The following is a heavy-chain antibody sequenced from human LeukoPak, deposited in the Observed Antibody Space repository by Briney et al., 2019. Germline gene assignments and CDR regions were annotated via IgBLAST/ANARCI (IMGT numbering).Heavy chain of an antibody. J-gene: IGHJ4*02. CDR3: AKVSGGSGWYYFDY. CDR1: GFTFSDYY. CDR2: ISTSSNYI. D-gene: IGHD6-19*01. V-gene: IGHV3-21*01. Sequence: PGGSLRLSCAASGFTFSDYYMSWVRQAPGRGLEWFSSISTSSNYIYYADSMKGRFTISRDNAKNSLYLQMNSLRAEDTAVYYCAKVSGGSGWYYFDYWGQGTLVTVSS.